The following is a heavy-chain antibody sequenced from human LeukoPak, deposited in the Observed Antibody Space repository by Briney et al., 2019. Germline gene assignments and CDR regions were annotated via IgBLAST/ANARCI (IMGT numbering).Heavy chain of an antibody. CDR1: GDSISSGSYY. D-gene: IGHD3-22*01. CDR2: IHTNGGT. Sequence: SETLSLTCTVSGDSISSGSYYWSWIRQPAGRGPEWIGHIHTNGGTKYNPSLKSRVTMSVDTSKNQFSLKLSSVTAADTAVYYCARKDSRAWYFDLWGRGTLVTVSS. CDR3: ARKDSRAWYFDL. V-gene: IGHV4-61*09. J-gene: IGHJ2*01.